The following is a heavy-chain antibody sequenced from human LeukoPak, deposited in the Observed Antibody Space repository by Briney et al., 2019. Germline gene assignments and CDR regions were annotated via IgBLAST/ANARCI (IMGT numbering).Heavy chain of an antibody. CDR2: INPNSGNT. D-gene: IGHD6-13*01. V-gene: IGHV1-8*02. Sequence: ASVKVSCKASGYTFTGYYMHWVRQAPGQGLEWMGWINPNSGNTGYAQKFQGRVTMTRNTSISTAYMELSSLRSEDTAVYYCARGGSSWYYYGMDVWGQGTTVTVSS. J-gene: IGHJ6*02. CDR1: GYTFTGYY. CDR3: ARGGSSWYYYGMDV.